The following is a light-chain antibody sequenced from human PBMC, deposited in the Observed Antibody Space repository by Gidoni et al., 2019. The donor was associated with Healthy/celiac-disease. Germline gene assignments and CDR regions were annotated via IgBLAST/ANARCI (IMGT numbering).Light chain of an antibody. CDR3: QQYNSYWT. J-gene: IGKJ1*01. Sequence: DIQMTQSPSTLSASVGDRVTITCRASQSISSWLAWYQQKQGKAPKLLIYKACSLERGVPSRFSGSGSGTEFTLTISSLQPDDFATYYCQQYNSYWTFGQGTKVEIK. CDR2: KAC. CDR1: QSISSW. V-gene: IGKV1-5*03.